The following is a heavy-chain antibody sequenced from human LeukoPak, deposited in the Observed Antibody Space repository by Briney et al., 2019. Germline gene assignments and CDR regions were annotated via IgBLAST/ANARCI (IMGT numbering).Heavy chain of an antibody. Sequence: PGGSLRLSCTASGFIFNKYWMSWVRQAPGKGLEWVSSISGSSSYIYYADSVKGRFSISRDNAKNSLYLQMNSLRAEDTAVYYCARDLLGWELHYFDYWGQGTLVTVSS. V-gene: IGHV3-21*01. CDR2: ISGSSSYI. CDR3: ARDLLGWELHYFDY. CDR1: GFIFNKYW. J-gene: IGHJ4*02. D-gene: IGHD1-26*01.